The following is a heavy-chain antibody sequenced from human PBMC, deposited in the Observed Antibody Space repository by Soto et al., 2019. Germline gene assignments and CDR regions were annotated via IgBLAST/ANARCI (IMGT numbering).Heavy chain of an antibody. V-gene: IGHV1-46*01. D-gene: IGHD1-26*01. CDR2: INPSGGST. CDR1: GYTFTSYY. J-gene: IGHJ6*02. Sequence: ASVKVSCKASGYTFTSYYMHWVRQAPGQGLEWMGIINPSGGSTSYAQKFQGRVTMTRDTSTSTVYMELSSLRSEDTAVYYCAGRPRNSGSYLGYYGMDVWGQGTTVTVSS. CDR3: AGRPRNSGSYLGYYGMDV.